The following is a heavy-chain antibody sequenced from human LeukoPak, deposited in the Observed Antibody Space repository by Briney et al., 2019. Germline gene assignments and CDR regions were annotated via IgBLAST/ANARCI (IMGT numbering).Heavy chain of an antibody. Sequence: PSETLSLTPTVSGGSTRSYHGRSIRQPAGQGLEWVGLIYTSGNTKYNSSLKSRVSMSVDTSKNQFSLKLRSVTAADTAVYFCASLGSGRFFDLWGRGTLVTVSS. V-gene: IGHV4-4*07. CDR1: GGSTRSYH. J-gene: IGHJ2*01. CDR3: ASLGSGRFFDL. CDR2: IYTSGNT. D-gene: IGHD3-16*01.